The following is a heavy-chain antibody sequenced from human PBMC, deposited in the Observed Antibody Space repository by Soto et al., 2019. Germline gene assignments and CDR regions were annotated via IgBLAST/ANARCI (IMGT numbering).Heavy chain of an antibody. Sequence: SVKVSCKASGYTFSSYGYAWVRQVPGQGLEWMGGIIPIFGTANYAQKFQGRVTITADESTSTAYMELSSLRSEDTAVYYCARPRYSSSWSYYYYYGMDVWGQGTTVTVSS. CDR3: ARPRYSSSWSYYYYYGMDV. CDR1: GYTFSSYG. V-gene: IGHV1-69*13. J-gene: IGHJ6*02. D-gene: IGHD6-13*01. CDR2: IIPIFGTA.